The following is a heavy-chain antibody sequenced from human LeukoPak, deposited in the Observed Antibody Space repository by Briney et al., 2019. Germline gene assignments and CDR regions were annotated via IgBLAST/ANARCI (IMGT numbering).Heavy chain of an antibody. CDR2: ISGNDGRT. D-gene: IGHD1-1*01. V-gene: IGHV3-23*01. J-gene: IGHJ3*01. Sequence: GGSLRLSCAASGFTFSNDDMNWVRQAPGKGLEWVSGISGNDGRTYYADSVKGRFTISRDNSNNTLFLQMNSLKVEDTAVYFCAKHTGTAPGDAYNVWGQGTVVTVS. CDR1: GFTFSNDD. CDR3: AKHTGTAPGDAYNV.